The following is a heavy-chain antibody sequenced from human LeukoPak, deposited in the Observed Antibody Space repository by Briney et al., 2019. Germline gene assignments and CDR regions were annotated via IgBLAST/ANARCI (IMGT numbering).Heavy chain of an antibody. CDR1: GYTFTSYG. CDR3: ARSGDYDFWSGYYTTEYFQH. CDR2: ISAYNGNT. J-gene: IGHJ1*01. Sequence: RRASVKVSCKASGYTFTSYGISWVRQAPGQGLEWMGWISAYNGNTNYAQKLQGRVTMTTDTSTSTAYMELRSLRSDDTAVYYCARSGDYDFWSGYYTTEYFQHWGQGTLVTVSS. V-gene: IGHV1-18*01. D-gene: IGHD3-3*01.